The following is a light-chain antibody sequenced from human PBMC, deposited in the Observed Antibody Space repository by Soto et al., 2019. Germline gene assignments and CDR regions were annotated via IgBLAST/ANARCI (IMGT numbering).Light chain of an antibody. CDR1: QSVSSSY. CDR2: GAS. CDR3: QQYNNWPPART. J-gene: IGKJ1*01. Sequence: EIVLTQSPGTLSLSPGERATLCCRSSQSVSSSYLAWYQQKPGQAPRLLIYGASTRATGIPARFSGSGSGTEFTLTISSLQSEDFAVYYCQQYNNWPPARTFGQGTKVDIK. V-gene: IGKV3-15*01.